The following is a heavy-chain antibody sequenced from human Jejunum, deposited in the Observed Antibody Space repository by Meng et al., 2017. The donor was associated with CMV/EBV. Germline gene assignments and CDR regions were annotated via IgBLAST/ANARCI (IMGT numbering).Heavy chain of an antibody. V-gene: IGHV1-2*02. CDR1: GDTPTADF. Sequence: ASGDTPTADFMVWVRQAPGQGLEWMGWINSNSGATQYAQKFQGRVTMTRDTSISTVYMDLSSLRSDDTADYYCLTYTSSSHSFGPWGQGTLVTVSS. CDR2: INSNSGAT. D-gene: IGHD6-6*01. CDR3: LTYTSSSHSFGP. J-gene: IGHJ5*02.